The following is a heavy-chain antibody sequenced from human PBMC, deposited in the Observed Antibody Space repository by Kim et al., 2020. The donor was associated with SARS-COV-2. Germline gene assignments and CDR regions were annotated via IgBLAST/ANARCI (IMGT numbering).Heavy chain of an antibody. CDR1: GFTFGDYA. CDR2: IRSKAYGGTT. Sequence: GGSLRLSCTASGFTFGDYAMSWFRQAPGKGLEWVGFIRSKAYGGTTEYAASVKGRFTISRDDSKSIAYLQMNSLKTEDTAVYYCTRGARYYYGSGSSDYWGQGTLVTVSS. D-gene: IGHD3-10*01. CDR3: TRGARYYYGSGSSDY. J-gene: IGHJ4*02. V-gene: IGHV3-49*03.